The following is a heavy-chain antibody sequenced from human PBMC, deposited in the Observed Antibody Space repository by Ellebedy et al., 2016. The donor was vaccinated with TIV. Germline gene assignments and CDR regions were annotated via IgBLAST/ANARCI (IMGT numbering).Heavy chain of an antibody. J-gene: IGHJ4*02. Sequence: AASVKVSCKASGYTFTAYAMTWVRQAPGQGLEWMGWINTGTGNPTYAQDFTGRFVFSLDTSVNTAYLQINNLKAEDTAVYYCARISQFSNDNFWGQGTLVTVSS. CDR3: ARISQFSNDNF. CDR2: INTGTGNP. D-gene: IGHD3-9*01. CDR1: GYTFTAYA. V-gene: IGHV7-4-1*02.